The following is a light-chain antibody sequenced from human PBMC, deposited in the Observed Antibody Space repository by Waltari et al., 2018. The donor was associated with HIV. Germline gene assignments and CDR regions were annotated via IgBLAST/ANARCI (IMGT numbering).Light chain of an antibody. CDR3: QHYGTSTGYT. CDR1: ESVSSSY. J-gene: IGKJ2*01. Sequence: EIVLTQSPGPLSLSPGERATLSCRASESVSSSYLAWYQQKPRQAPRLLIYAASSRATVIPDRFSGSGSGTDFTLTISRLEPEDFAVYYCQHYGTSTGYTFGQGTKLEIK. V-gene: IGKV3-20*01. CDR2: AAS.